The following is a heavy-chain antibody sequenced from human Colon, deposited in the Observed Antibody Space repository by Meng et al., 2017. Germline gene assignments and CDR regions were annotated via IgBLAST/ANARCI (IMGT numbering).Heavy chain of an antibody. V-gene: IGHV6-1*01. CDR3: ARDHGYSYGLPLDY. CDR2: TYYRSKWYN. D-gene: IGHD5-18*01. CDR1: GDSVSSNTPA. J-gene: IGHJ4*02. Sequence: QVQLQQSGPGLVKPSKTLSLTCVISGDSVSSNTPAWNWIRQSPSRGLEWLGRTYYRSKWYNEYAVSVKSRMTFNADTSKNQVSLQVNSVTPEDTAVYYCARDHGYSYGLPLDYWGQGILVTVSS.